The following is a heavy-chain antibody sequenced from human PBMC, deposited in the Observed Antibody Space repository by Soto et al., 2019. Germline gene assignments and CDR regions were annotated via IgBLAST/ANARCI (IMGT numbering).Heavy chain of an antibody. V-gene: IGHV3-33*01. CDR3: ARAEYNWNDVNAFDI. CDR1: GFTFSSYG. CDR2: IWYDGGNK. Sequence: GGSLRLSCAASGFTFSSYGMHWVRQAPGKGLEWVAVIWYDGGNKYYADSVKGRFTISRDNSKNTLYPQMNSLRAEDTAVYYCARAEYNWNDVNAFDIWGQGTMVTVSS. J-gene: IGHJ3*02. D-gene: IGHD1-1*01.